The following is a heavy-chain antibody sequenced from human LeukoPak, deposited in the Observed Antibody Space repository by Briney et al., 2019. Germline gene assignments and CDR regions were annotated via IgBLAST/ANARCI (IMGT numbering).Heavy chain of an antibody. CDR2: IYHSGST. Sequence: SETLSLTCAVSGYSISSGYYWGWIPQPPGKGLEWIGSIYHSGSTLYNPSLKSRVTISVDTSKNQFSLKLSSVTAADTAVYYCARSDMVSYYFDYWGQGTLVTVSS. CDR3: ARSDMVSYYFDY. V-gene: IGHV4-38-2*01. CDR1: GYSISSGYY. D-gene: IGHD3-10*01. J-gene: IGHJ4*02.